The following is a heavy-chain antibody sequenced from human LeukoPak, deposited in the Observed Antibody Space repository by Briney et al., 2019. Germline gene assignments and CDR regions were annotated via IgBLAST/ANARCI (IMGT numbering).Heavy chain of an antibody. J-gene: IGHJ5*02. CDR2: ISPSGGST. V-gene: IGHV1-46*01. Sequence: GASVKVSCKASGYTFTNYAIYWVRQAPGQRLEWMGIISPSGGSTNYAQKFQGRVTMTRDMSTSTVYMELSSLRSEDTAVYYCARPAITGGTLGWSDPWGQGTLVTVSS. CDR1: GYTFTNYA. D-gene: IGHD2-21*01. CDR3: ARPAITGGTLGWSDP.